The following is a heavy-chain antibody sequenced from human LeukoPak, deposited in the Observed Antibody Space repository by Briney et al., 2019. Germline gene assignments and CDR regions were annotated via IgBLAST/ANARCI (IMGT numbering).Heavy chain of an antibody. CDR2: IYYTGDT. J-gene: IGHJ4*02. CDR3: SRLRGYTDGNPGY. D-gene: IGHD5-12*01. V-gene: IGHV4-39*01. Sequence: PSETLSLTCTVSGGSISSSSSYSWGWIRQPPGKGLEWIGSIYYTGDTYYNSSLKSRVTISVDTSKNQFSLKQSSVTAADTALYYCSRLRGYTDGNPGYWGQGSLVTVSS. CDR1: GGSISSSSSYS.